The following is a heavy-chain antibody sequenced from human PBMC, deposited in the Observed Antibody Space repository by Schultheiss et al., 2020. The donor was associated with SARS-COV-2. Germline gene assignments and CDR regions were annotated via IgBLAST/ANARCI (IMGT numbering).Heavy chain of an antibody. CDR1: GFTVSSNY. CDR3: AKGRATVTPDYFDY. CDR2: IYSGGST. D-gene: IGHD4-17*01. V-gene: IGHV3-66*01. Sequence: GGSLRLSCAASGFTVSSNYMSWVRQAPGKGLEWVSVIYSGGSTYYADSVKGRFTISRDNSKNTLYLQMNSLRAEDTAVYYCAKGRATVTPDYFDYWGQGTLVTVSS. J-gene: IGHJ4*02.